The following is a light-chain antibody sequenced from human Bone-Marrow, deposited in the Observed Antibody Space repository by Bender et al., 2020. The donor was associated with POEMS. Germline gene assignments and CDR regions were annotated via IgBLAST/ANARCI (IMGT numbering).Light chain of an antibody. V-gene: IGLV1-44*01. J-gene: IGLJ3*02. CDR2: ADV. Sequence: QSVLTQPPSASGTPGQRVTISCSGGSIGRNPIHWYQQLPGTAPRLFIYADVWRPSGVPNRFSASKSGSSASLAISGLQSEDAADYYCSTWDDRLNAWLFGGGTKLTVL. CDR1: SIGRNP. CDR3: STWDDRLNAWL.